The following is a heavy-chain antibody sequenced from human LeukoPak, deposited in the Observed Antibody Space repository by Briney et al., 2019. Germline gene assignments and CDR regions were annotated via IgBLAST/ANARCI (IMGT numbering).Heavy chain of an antibody. Sequence: PSETLSLTCAVYGGSVSGYYWSWIRQPPGKGLEWIGEINHSGSTNYNPSLKSRVTISVDTSKNQFSLKVNSVIAADTAVYYCARGDVDPYVFDIWGQGTMVTVSS. J-gene: IGHJ3*02. V-gene: IGHV4-34*01. CDR3: ARGDVDPYVFDI. CDR1: GGSVSGYY. CDR2: INHSGST. D-gene: IGHD3-10*02.